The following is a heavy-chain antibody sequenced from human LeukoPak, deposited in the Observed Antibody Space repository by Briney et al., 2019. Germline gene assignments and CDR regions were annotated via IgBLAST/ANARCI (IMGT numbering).Heavy chain of an antibody. CDR1: GFTVSSNY. Sequence: GGSLRLSCAASGFTVSSNYMSWVRQAPGKGLEWVSVIYSGGSTYYADSVKGRFTISRDNSKNTLYLQMNSLRAEDTAVYYCARDPVGTTGIYYFDYWGQGTLVTVSS. J-gene: IGHJ4*02. D-gene: IGHD1-1*01. CDR2: IYSGGST. V-gene: IGHV3-66*01. CDR3: ARDPVGTTGIYYFDY.